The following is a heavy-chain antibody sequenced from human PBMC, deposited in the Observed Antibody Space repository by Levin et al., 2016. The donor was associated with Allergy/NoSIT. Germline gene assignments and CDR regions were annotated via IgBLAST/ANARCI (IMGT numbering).Heavy chain of an antibody. CDR1: GFTFSTYS. Sequence: GESLKISCAASGFTFSTYSMSWVRQAPGKGLEWVSSIISSSYIYYADSVKGRFIISRDNAKNSLHLQMNSLRAEDTALYYCARGGGSYETPPDYWGQGTLVTVSS. V-gene: IGHV3-21*01. CDR2: IISSSYI. CDR3: ARGGGSYETPPDY. D-gene: IGHD1-26*01. J-gene: IGHJ4*02.